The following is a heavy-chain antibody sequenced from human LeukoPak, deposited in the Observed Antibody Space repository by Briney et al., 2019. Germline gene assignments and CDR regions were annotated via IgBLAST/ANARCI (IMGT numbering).Heavy chain of an antibody. CDR1: GGTFSSYA. J-gene: IGHJ4*02. CDR3: AREASGYYGSGSYYKFDY. Sequence: ASVKVSCKASGGTFSSYAISWVRQAPGQGLERMGGIVPIFGTANYAQKFQGRVTITADESTSTAYMELSSLRSEDTAVYYCAREASGYYGSGSYYKFDYWGQGTLVTVSS. D-gene: IGHD3-10*01. CDR2: IVPIFGTA. V-gene: IGHV1-69*13.